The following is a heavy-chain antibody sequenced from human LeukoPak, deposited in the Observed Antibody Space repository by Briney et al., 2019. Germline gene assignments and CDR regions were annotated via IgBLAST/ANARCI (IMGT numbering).Heavy chain of an antibody. Sequence: PGASLRLSCAASGFTFSNYAMSWVRQASGKGLEWVSAIVGSGGSTYCADSVKGRFTISRDNPKNTLYLQMNSLRAEDTAVYYCAKWGDYDILTGYYDSDYWGQGTLVTVSS. CDR2: IVGSGGST. D-gene: IGHD3-9*01. CDR1: GFTFSNYA. CDR3: AKWGDYDILTGYYDSDY. V-gene: IGHV3-23*01. J-gene: IGHJ4*02.